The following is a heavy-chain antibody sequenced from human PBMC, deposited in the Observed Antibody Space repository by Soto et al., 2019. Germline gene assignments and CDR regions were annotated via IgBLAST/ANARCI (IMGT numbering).Heavy chain of an antibody. J-gene: IGHJ6*02. V-gene: IGHV3-33*01. CDR2: IWYDGNNK. D-gene: IGHD2-2*01. CDR3: ARDLVRSNSCWRGDCYYGMDV. CDR1: GFTFSSYG. Sequence: PGESLKISCVASGFTFSSYGMDWVRQAPGKGLEWVAVIWYDGNNKYYADSVKGRFTISRDNSKNTLYLQMNRLRAEDTAVYYCARDLVRSNSCWRGDCYYGMDVWGQGATVTVSS.